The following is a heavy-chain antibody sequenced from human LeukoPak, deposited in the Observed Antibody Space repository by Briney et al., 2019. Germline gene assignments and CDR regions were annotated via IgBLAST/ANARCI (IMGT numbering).Heavy chain of an antibody. J-gene: IGHJ5*02. CDR3: TRDSGTYNWFDP. V-gene: IGHV3-73*01. Sequence: GSLRLSCAASGFTFSGSATHWVRQSCGKGLEWVGQIDKKDKGYATATAYAASVKGRFTISRDDSLNTAYLQMKSLKTEDTALYYCTRDSGTYNWFDPWGQGALVTVSS. D-gene: IGHD1-26*01. CDR2: IDKKDKGYATAT. CDR1: GFTFSGSA.